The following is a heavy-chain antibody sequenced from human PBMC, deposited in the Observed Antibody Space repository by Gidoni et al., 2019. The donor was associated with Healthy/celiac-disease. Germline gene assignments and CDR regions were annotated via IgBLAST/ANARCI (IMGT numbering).Heavy chain of an antibody. Sequence: QVQLVQSGAEVKKPGSSVKVSCKASGGTFSSYAISWVRQAPGQGLEWMGGIIPIFGTANYAQKFQGRVTITADESTSTAYMELSSLRSEDTAVYYCARDLEVGATTDDYYYYGMDVWGQGTTVTVSS. J-gene: IGHJ6*02. CDR3: ARDLEVGATTDDYYYYGMDV. CDR1: GGTFSSYA. CDR2: IIPIFGTA. D-gene: IGHD1-26*01. V-gene: IGHV1-69*01.